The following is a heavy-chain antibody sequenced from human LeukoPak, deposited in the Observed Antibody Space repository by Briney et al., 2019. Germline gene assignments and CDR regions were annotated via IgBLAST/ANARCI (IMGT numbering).Heavy chain of an antibody. J-gene: IGHJ4*02. D-gene: IGHD3-9*01. CDR1: GFTFSSYD. V-gene: IGHV3-13*01. Sequence: GGSLRLSCAASGFTFSSYDMHWVRQATGKGLEWVSAIGTAGDTYYPGSVKGRFTISRENARNSLYLQMNSLRAEDTAVYYCARLLRYFDWLTELFDYWGQGTLVTVSS. CDR2: IGTAGDT. CDR3: ARLLRYFDWLTELFDY.